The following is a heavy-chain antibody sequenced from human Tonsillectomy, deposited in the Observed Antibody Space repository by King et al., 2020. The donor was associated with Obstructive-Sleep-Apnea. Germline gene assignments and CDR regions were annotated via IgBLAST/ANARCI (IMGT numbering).Heavy chain of an antibody. J-gene: IGHJ5*02. V-gene: IGHV4-34*01. CDR3: ARGSGAAAINWFDP. CDR1: GGSFSDYY. D-gene: IGHD6-13*01. Sequence: HVQLQQWGAGLLKPSETLSLTCAVFGGSFSDYYWSWIRQPPGKGLEWFGEINHSGSTNYNPSLKSRVTISVDTSKNQFSLKLRSVTAADTAVYYCARGSGAAAINWFDPWGQGTLVTVSS. CDR2: INHSGST.